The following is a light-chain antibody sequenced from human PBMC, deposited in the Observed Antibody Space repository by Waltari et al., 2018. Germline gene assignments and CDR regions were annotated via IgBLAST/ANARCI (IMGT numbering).Light chain of an antibody. V-gene: IGLV2-14*03. CDR1: ASDVAFYNY. CDR2: DVS. J-gene: IGLJ3*02. CDR3: NSYTGSSSWV. Sequence: QSALTQPASVSGSPGQSITISCTGTASDVAFYNYVSWYQQHPGKAPKVIIYDVSERPSGVSNRFSGSKSGNTAYLTISGLQAEDEADYYCNSYTGSSSWVFGGGTKL.